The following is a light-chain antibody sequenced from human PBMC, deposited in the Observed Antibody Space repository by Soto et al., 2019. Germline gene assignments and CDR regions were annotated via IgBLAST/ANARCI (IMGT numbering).Light chain of an antibody. CDR1: TSNIGSNT. CDR3: STWDDSLNSVL. V-gene: IGLV1-44*01. Sequence: QSVLTQPPSASGTRGQRVIISCSGSTSNIGSNTVNWYQQLPATAPKLLIYRDNQRPSGVPDRFSGSKSGTSAYLAISGLQSEDESDYYCSTWDDSLNSVLFGGGTKVTVL. J-gene: IGLJ2*01. CDR2: RDN.